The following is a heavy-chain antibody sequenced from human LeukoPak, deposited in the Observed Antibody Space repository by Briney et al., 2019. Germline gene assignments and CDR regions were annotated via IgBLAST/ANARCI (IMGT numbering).Heavy chain of an antibody. J-gene: IGHJ4*02. V-gene: IGHV3-23*01. CDR2: ISGSGGST. D-gene: IGHD5-18*01. Sequence: GGSLRLSCAASGFTFSSYAMSWVRQAPGKGLEWVSAISGSGGSTYYADSVKGRFTISRGSATNTLYLQMNSLRAEDTAIYYCVRDGEYSHGIDFDYWGQGTLVTVSP. CDR1: GFTFSSYA. CDR3: VRDGEYSHGIDFDY.